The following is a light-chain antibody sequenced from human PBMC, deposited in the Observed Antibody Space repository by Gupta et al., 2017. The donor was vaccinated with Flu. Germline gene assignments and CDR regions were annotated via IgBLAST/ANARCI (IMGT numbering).Light chain of an antibody. Sequence: DIQMTQSPSSLSASVGDRVTITCRASQNIGNYLNWYQQKPGKAPNLLIYAASNLHTGVPSRFSGSRSVTDFTITISSLQPEDFATYYCQQTYSTLWTFGQGTKVDIK. J-gene: IGKJ1*01. CDR2: AAS. CDR1: QNIGNY. CDR3: QQTYSTLWT. V-gene: IGKV1-39*01.